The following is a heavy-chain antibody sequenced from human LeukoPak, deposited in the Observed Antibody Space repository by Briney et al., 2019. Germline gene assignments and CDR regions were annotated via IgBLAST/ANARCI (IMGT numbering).Heavy chain of an antibody. CDR1: GYTFSDFY. J-gene: IGHJ4*02. Sequence: ASVKVSCKAPGYTFSDFYMHWVRQAPGQGLEWMGWINPNSGGTRDAQKFQGRVTMTRDTSISTAYMELSRLRSDDTAVYYCARSLSDYPFDYWGQGTLVTVSS. CDR2: INPNSGGT. CDR3: ARSLSDYPFDY. V-gene: IGHV1-2*02. D-gene: IGHD1-26*01.